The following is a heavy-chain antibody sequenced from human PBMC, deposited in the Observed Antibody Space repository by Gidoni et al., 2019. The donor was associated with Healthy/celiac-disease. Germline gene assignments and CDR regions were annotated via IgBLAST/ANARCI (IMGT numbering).Heavy chain of an antibody. V-gene: IGHV4-34*01. CDR3: ARVPRYYYDSSGYYPRGGYYYYYGMDV. D-gene: IGHD3-22*01. J-gene: IGHJ6*02. CDR2: INHSGST. Sequence: QVQLQQWGAGLLKPSETLSLTCAVYGGSFSGYYWSWIRQPPGKGLEWIGEINHSGSTNYNPSLKSRVTISVDTSKNQFSLKLSSVTAADTAVYYCARVPRYYYDSSGYYPRGGYYYYYGMDVWGQGTTVTVSS. CDR1: GGSFSGYY.